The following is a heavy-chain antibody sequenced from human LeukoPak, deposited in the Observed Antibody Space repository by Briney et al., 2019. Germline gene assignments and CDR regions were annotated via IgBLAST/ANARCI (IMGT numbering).Heavy chain of an antibody. CDR2: ISSSSSTI. J-gene: IGHJ4*02. Sequence: GGSLRLSCAASGFTFSSYSMNWVRQAPGKGLEWVSYISSSSSTIYYADSVKGRFTISRDNAKNSLYLQMNSLRAEDTAVYYCATSETRVGATVGDYWGQGTLVTVSS. D-gene: IGHD1-26*01. V-gene: IGHV3-48*01. CDR3: ATSETRVGATVGDY. CDR1: GFTFSSYS.